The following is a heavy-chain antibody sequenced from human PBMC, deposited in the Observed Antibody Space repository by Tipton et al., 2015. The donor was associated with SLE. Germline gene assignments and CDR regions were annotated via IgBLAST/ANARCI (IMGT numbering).Heavy chain of an antibody. CDR2: IYYSGST. CDR3: ARARAGGFGEL. Sequence: TLSLTCTVSGGSISSSSYYWGWIRQPPGKGLEWIGSIYYSGSTNYNPSLKSRVTISVDTSKNQFSLKLSSVTAADTAVYYCARARAGGFGELWGQGTLVTVSS. J-gene: IGHJ4*02. V-gene: IGHV4-39*07. CDR1: GGSISSSSYY. D-gene: IGHD3-10*01.